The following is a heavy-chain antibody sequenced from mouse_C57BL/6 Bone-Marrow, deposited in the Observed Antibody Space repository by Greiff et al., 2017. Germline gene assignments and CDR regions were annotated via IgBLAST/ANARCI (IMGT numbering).Heavy chain of an antibody. CDR3: ARWGAWFAY. J-gene: IGHJ3*01. V-gene: IGHV1-64*01. CDR2: IHPNSGST. CDR1: GYTFTSYW. Sequence: VQLQQPGAELVKPGASVTLSCKASGYTFTSYWMHWVKQRPGQGLEWIGMIHPNSGSTNYNEKFKGKATLTVDKSSSTAYMQLSSLTSEDSAVYYCARWGAWFAYWGQGTLVTVSA.